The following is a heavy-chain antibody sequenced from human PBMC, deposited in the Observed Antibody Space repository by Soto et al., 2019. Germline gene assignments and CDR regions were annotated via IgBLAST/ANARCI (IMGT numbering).Heavy chain of an antibody. J-gene: IGHJ4*02. CDR2: INAGNGNT. CDR3: ARGPGGPDGPGDY. D-gene: IGHD2-8*02. CDR1: GYTFTSYA. Sequence: QVQLVQSGAEVKKPGASVKVSCKASGYTFTSYAMHWVRQAPGQRLEWMGWINAGNGNTKYSQKFQGRVTITRATSASTAYMELRSLRSEDTAVYYCARGPGGPDGPGDYWRPGTLVTVSS. V-gene: IGHV1-3*01.